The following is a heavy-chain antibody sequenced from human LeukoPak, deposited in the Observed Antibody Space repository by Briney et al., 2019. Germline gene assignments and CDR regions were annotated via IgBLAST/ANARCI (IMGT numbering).Heavy chain of an antibody. D-gene: IGHD1-26*01. Sequence: TLSLTCTVSGGSLSIGIYYGSSIRQPAGKGLEWIGRIYNSGSTNYSPSLNSRVTISVDTSKNQISLKLSSVTAADTALYYCARGPYRAGSYYPTNFDYWGQGALVTVSS. CDR3: ARGPYRAGSYYPTNFDY. V-gene: IGHV4-61*02. CDR2: IYNSGST. CDR1: GGSLSIGIYY. J-gene: IGHJ4*02.